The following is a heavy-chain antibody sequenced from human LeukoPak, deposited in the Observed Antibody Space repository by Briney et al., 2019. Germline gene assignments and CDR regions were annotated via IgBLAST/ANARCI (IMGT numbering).Heavy chain of an antibody. CDR3: ARAKAYFFDY. CDR2: ISSNGGST. Sequence: GGSLRLSCAASGFNFSNYAMHWVRQSPGKGLQYVSDISSNGGSTYNADSVKGRFTISRDNSKNTLYLQMGSLRAEDMAVYYCARAKAYFFDYWGQGTLVTVSS. J-gene: IGHJ4*02. V-gene: IGHV3-64*02. CDR1: GFNFSNYA.